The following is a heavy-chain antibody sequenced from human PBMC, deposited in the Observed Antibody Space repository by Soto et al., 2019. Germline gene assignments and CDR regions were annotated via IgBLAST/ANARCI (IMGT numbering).Heavy chain of an antibody. CDR1: GGSFSGYY. CDR3: AKANSGYGSFDH. J-gene: IGHJ4*02. CDR2: INHSGST. D-gene: IGHD5-12*01. V-gene: IGHV4-34*01. Sequence: SETLSLTCAVYGGSFSGYYWTWIRQPAGTGLEWIGEINHSGSTNYNPSLKSRVTISIDKSKNQFSLKLTSVTAADTAVYYCAKANSGYGSFDHWGQGMLVTVSS.